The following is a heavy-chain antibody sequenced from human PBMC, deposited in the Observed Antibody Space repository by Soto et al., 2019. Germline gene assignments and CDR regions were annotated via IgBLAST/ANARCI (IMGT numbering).Heavy chain of an antibody. D-gene: IGHD4-17*01. J-gene: IGHJ3*02. CDR1: GGTFSSYT. CDR2: IIPILGIA. Sequence: QVQLVQSGAEVKKPGSSVKVSCKASGGTFSSYTISWVRQAPGQGLEWMGRIIPILGIANYAQKFQGRVRITAYKSTRTAYMELSSLRSEDTAVYYCARDADTVTTTPDSFDIWGQGTMVTVSS. V-gene: IGHV1-69*08. CDR3: ARDADTVTTTPDSFDI.